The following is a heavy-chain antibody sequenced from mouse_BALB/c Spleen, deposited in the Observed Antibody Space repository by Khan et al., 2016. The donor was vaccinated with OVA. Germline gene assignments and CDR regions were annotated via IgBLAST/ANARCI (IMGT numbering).Heavy chain of an antibody. CDR3: AIDGYSPWFAY. CDR2: IDPENGDT. V-gene: IGHV14-1*02. D-gene: IGHD2-3*01. Sequence: EVQLQQSGAELVRPGALVKLSCKASGFNIKDYYMHWVKQRPEQGLVWTGRIDPENGDTIYDPKFQGKASITSDTSSHTAYLQLSSLTSEDTAVEYCAIDGYSPWFAYWSQGTLVTVSA. CDR1: GFNIKDYY. J-gene: IGHJ3*01.